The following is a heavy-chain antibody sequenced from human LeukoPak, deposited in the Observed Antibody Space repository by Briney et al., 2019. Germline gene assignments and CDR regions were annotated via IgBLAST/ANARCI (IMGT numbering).Heavy chain of an antibody. CDR3: ARIGYDYVWGSYHKRPDC. Sequence: GGSLRLSCAASGFTFSSYSMNWVRQAPGKGLEWVSSISSSSSYIYYADSVKGRFTISRDNAKNSLYLQMNSLRAEDTAVYYCARIGYDYVWGSYHKRPDCWGQGTLVTVSS. D-gene: IGHD3-16*02. CDR1: GFTFSSYS. V-gene: IGHV3-21*01. J-gene: IGHJ4*02. CDR2: ISSSSSYI.